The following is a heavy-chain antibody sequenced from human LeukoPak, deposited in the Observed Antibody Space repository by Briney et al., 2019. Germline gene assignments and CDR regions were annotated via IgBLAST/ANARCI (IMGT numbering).Heavy chain of an antibody. CDR1: GFTFSNAW. D-gene: IGHD2-15*01. CDR3: TTDIGKYCSGGSCSNLYYYYYGMDV. V-gene: IGHV3-15*01. Sequence: GGSLRLSCAASGFTFSNAWMSWVRQAPGKGLEWVGRIKSKTDGGTTDYAAPVKGRFTISRVDSKNTLYLQMNSLKTEDTAVYYCTTDIGKYCSGGSCSNLYYYYYGMDVWGQGTTVTVSS. J-gene: IGHJ6*02. CDR2: IKSKTDGGTT.